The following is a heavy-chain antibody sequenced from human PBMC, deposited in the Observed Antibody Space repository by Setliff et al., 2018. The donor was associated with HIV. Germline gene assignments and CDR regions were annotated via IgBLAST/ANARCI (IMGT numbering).Heavy chain of an antibody. CDR2: INYDGSEK. CDR1: GFTFTGYW. Sequence: GSLRLSCAASGFTFTGYWMSWVRLAPGKGLEWVANINYDGSEKYYVDSVKGRFTISRDNAKNSLYLQMNSLRAEDTAVYYCARSDWGSKDDYWGQGTPVTVSS. D-gene: IGHD7-27*01. CDR3: ARSDWGSKDDY. J-gene: IGHJ4*02. V-gene: IGHV3-7*03.